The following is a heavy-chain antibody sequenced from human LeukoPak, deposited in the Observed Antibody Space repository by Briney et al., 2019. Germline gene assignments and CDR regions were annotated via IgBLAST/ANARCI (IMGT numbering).Heavy chain of an antibody. CDR1: GGSISSGSYY. CDR3: ARDPAYDSSGYTTDY. V-gene: IGHV4-61*10. D-gene: IGHD3-22*01. J-gene: IGHJ4*02. Sequence: PSETLSLTCTVSGGSISSGSYYWSWIRQPAGKGLEWIGYIYYSGSTNYNPSLQSRVTISVDTSKNQFSLKLSSVTAADTAVYYCARDPAYDSSGYTTDYWGQGTLVTVSS. CDR2: IYYSGST.